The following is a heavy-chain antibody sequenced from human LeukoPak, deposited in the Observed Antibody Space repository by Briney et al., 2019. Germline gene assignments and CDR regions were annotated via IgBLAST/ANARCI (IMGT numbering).Heavy chain of an antibody. V-gene: IGHV4-59*12. J-gene: IGHJ4*02. D-gene: IGHD3-10*01. CDR1: GGSISSYY. CDR3: ARTMVRGVTPFDY. CDR2: IYYSGST. Sequence: SETLSLTCTVSGGSISSYYWSWIRQPPGKGLEWIGFIYYSGSTNYNPSLKSRVTISVDTSKNQFSLKLSSVTAADTAVYYCARTMVRGVTPFDYWGQGTLVTVSS.